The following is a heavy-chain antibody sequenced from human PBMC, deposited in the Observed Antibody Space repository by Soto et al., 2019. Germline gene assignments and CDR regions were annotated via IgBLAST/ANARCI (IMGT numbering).Heavy chain of an antibody. J-gene: IGHJ4*02. CDR3: AMRVVPGIFDY. Sequence: SETLSLTCAVYGGSFSGYYWSWIRQPPGKGLEWIGEINHSGSTNYNPSLKSRVTISVDTSKNQFSLKLSSVTAADTAVYYCAMRVVPGIFDYWGQGTLVTV. D-gene: IGHD3-10*01. CDR2: INHSGST. V-gene: IGHV4-34*01. CDR1: GGSFSGYY.